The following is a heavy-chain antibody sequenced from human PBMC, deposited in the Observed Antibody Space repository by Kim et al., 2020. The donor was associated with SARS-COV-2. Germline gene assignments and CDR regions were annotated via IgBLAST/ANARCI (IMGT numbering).Heavy chain of an antibody. CDR2: IYYSGST. J-gene: IGHJ3*02. CDR1: GGSVSSGSYY. Sequence: SETLSLTCTVSGGSVSSGSYYWSWIRQPPGKGLEWIGYIYYSGSTNYNPSLKSRVTISVDTSKNQFSLKLSSVTAADTAVYYCARDLRVRVDAFDIWGQGTMVTVSS. V-gene: IGHV4-61*01. CDR3: ARDLRVRVDAFDI.